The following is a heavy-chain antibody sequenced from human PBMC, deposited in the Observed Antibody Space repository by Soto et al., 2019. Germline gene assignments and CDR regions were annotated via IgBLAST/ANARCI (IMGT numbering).Heavy chain of an antibody. J-gene: IGHJ6*02. CDR2: IIPIFGTA. D-gene: IGHD6-19*01. V-gene: IGHV1-69*13. CDR3: ARATSVAQDYYYGMDV. CDR1: GGTFSSYA. Sequence: ASVKVSCKASGGTFSSYAISWVRQAPGQGLEWMGGIIPIFGTANYAQKFQGRVTITADESTSTAYMELSSLRSEGTAVYYCARATSVAQDYYYGMDVWGQGTTVTVSS.